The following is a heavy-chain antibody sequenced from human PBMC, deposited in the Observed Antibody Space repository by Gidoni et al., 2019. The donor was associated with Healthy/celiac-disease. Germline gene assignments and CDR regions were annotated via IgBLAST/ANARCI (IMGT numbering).Heavy chain of an antibody. V-gene: IGHV3-66*01. CDR3: ARDIVVVVAAGDDAFDI. D-gene: IGHD2-15*01. Sequence: EVQLVESGGGLVQPGGSLSLSCAASGFTVSSNYMSWVRQAPGKGLEWVSVIYSGGSTYYADSVKGRFTISRDNSKNTLYLQMNSLRAEDTAVYYCARDIVVVVAAGDDAFDIWGQGTMVTVSS. CDR1: GFTVSSNY. J-gene: IGHJ3*02. CDR2: IYSGGST.